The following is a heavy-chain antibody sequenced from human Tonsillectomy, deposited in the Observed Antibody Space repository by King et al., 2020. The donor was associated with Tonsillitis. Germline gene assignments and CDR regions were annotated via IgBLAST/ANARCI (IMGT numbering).Heavy chain of an antibody. CDR2: IYWNDDK. Sequence: ITLKESGPTLVKPPQTLTLTCTFSGFSFSTSGVGVGWIRQPPGKALEWLALIYWNDDKRYSPSLKSRLTITKDTSKNQVVLTMTNMDPVDTATYYCAPSQDYYDSSGYYSCPPDYWGQGTLVTVSS. CDR3: APSQDYYDSSGYYSCPPDY. J-gene: IGHJ4*02. CDR1: GFSFSTSGVG. V-gene: IGHV2-5*01. D-gene: IGHD3-22*01.